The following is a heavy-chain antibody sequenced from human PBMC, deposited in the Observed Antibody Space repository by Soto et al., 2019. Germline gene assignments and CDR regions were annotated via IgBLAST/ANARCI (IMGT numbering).Heavy chain of an antibody. V-gene: IGHV1-46*01. Sequence: ASVKVSCKASGYTFTSYYMPWVRQAPGQGLEWMGIINPSGGSTSYAQKFQGRVTMTRDTSTSTVYMELSSLRSEDTAVYYCARLRNHNNKNYYDILTGSWFDPWGQGTLVTVSS. CDR1: GYTFTSYY. D-gene: IGHD3-9*01. CDR3: ARLRNHNNKNYYDILTGSWFDP. CDR2: INPSGGST. J-gene: IGHJ5*02.